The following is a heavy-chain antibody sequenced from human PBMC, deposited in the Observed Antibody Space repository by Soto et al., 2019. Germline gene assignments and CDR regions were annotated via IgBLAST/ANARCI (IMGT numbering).Heavy chain of an antibody. D-gene: IGHD5-12*01. CDR1: GFTVSSNY. CDR2: IYSGGST. V-gene: IGHV3-66*01. Sequence: EVQLVESGGGLVQPAGSLRLSCAASGFTVSSNYMSWVRQAPGKGLEWVSVIYSGGSTYYADSVKGRFTISRDNSKNTLYLQMNSLRAEDTAVYYCASDSGYDGGPYYYGMDVWGQGTTVTVSS. J-gene: IGHJ6*02. CDR3: ASDSGYDGGPYYYGMDV.